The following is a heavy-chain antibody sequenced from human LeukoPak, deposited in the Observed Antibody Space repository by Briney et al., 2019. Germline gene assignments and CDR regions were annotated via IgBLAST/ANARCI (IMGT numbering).Heavy chain of an antibody. V-gene: IGHV3-11*04. CDR1: GFIFSDYY. CDR3: AKDGIDASGSPLGY. D-gene: IGHD1-26*01. J-gene: IGHJ4*02. Sequence: GRSRRLSCAASGFIFSDYYMSWIRQAPGKGLEWVSYISSSGSTIYYADSVKGRFTISRDNSKNTLYLQMNSLRAEDTAVYYCAKDGIDASGSPLGYWGQGTLVTVSS. CDR2: ISSSGSTI.